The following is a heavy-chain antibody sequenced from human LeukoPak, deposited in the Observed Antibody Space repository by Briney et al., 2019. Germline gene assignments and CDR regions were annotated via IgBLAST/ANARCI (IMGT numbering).Heavy chain of an antibody. CDR2: INPNSGGT. Sequence: VASVKVSCKASGYTFTGYYMHWVRQAPGQGLEWMGWINPNSGGTNYAQKFQGRVTMTRDTSISTAYMELSRLRSDDTAVYYWARGGGYCTNGVCSGFDPWGQGTLVTVSS. J-gene: IGHJ5*02. D-gene: IGHD2-8*01. CDR1: GYTFTGYY. V-gene: IGHV1-2*02. CDR3: ARGGGYCTNGVCSGFDP.